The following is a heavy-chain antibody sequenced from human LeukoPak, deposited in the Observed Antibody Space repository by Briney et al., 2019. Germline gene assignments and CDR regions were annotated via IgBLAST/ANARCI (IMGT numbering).Heavy chain of an antibody. J-gene: IGHJ6*02. Sequence: ASVKVSCKASGGTFSSYAISWVRQAPGQGLEWMGRIIPIFGIANYAQKFQGRVTITADKSTSTAYMELSSLRSEDTAVYYCGRDRGGGTIFGVVIKERGYYYYGMDVWGQGTTVTVSS. CDR3: GRDRGGGTIFGVVIKERGYYYYGMDV. CDR2: IIPIFGIA. V-gene: IGHV1-69*04. CDR1: GGTFSSYA. D-gene: IGHD3-3*01.